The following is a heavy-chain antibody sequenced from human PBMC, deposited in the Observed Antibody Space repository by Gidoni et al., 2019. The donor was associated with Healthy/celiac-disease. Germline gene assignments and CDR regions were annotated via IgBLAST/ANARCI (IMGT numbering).Heavy chain of an antibody. CDR2: IDWDDDK. J-gene: IGHJ6*02. CDR3: ARTGGYSYGYRHYGMDV. V-gene: IGHV2-70*15. Sequence: QVTLRESGPALVKPTQTLTLTCTFPGFSLSTSGLCVSWIRHPPGKALEWLARIDWDDDKYYSTSLKTRLTISKDTSKNQVVLTMTNMDPVDTATYYCARTGGYSYGYRHYGMDVWGQGTTVTVSS. CDR1: GFSLSTSGLC. D-gene: IGHD5-18*01.